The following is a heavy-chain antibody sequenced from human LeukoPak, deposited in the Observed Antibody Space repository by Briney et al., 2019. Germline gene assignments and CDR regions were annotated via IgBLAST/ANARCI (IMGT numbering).Heavy chain of an antibody. J-gene: IGHJ4*02. D-gene: IGHD1-20*01. Sequence: GGSLRLSCAASGFTFSSYGMHWVRQAPGKGLEWGAVIWYDGSNKYYADSVKGRFTISRDNSKNTVYLQMNSLRAEDTAVYYCAKELRSISATTGFDYWGQGTLVTVSS. CDR2: IWYDGSNK. CDR3: AKELRSISATTGFDY. V-gene: IGHV3-33*06. CDR1: GFTFSSYG.